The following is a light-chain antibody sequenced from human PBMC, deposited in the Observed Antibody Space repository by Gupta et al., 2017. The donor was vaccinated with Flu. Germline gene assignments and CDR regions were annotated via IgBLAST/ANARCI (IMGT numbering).Light chain of an antibody. Sequence: SSLSATVGDRVTITCQASQDIKKSLNWYQQKPGKAPNLLIYDASKLETGAPPRFSGSGSGTDFTLTISSLQPEDIATYYCQQFKSLPLTFGGGTKMEIK. CDR2: DAS. CDR1: QDIKKS. J-gene: IGKJ4*01. V-gene: IGKV1-33*01. CDR3: QQFKSLPLT.